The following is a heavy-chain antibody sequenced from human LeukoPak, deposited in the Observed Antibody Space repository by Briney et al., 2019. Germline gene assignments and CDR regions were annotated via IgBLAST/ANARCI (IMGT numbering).Heavy chain of an antibody. D-gene: IGHD3-10*01. CDR2: ILYDGNEK. CDR3: AKEGDYYGSGSYRDGFDI. V-gene: IGHV3-30-3*01. J-gene: IGHJ3*02. Sequence: GRCPRLSCVAAGFTFVSDAIDSVRPKARNWMGWVTLILYDGNEKYQVDSVKGRFTISRDNSKNTLYLQMNSLRPEDTAVYYCAKEGDYYGSGSYRDGFDIWGQGTRATVSS. CDR1: GFTFVSDA.